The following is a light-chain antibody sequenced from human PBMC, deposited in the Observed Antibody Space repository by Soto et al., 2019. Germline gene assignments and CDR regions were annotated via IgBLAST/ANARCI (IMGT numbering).Light chain of an antibody. CDR2: DTT. CDR1: TGAVTNGHY. Sequence: VVTQEPSLTVSPGGTVTLTCGSSTGAVTNGHYPYWFQQKPGQAPRTLIYDTTNRHSWTPARFSGSLLGGQAALTLSGAQPEDEAEYYCLLSYNGPYVFGTGTKVTVL. CDR3: LLSYNGPYV. J-gene: IGLJ1*01. V-gene: IGLV7-46*01.